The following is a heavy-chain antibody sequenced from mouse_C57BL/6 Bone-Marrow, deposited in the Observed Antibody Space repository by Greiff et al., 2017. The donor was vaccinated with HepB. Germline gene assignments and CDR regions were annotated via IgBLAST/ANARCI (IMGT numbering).Heavy chain of an antibody. V-gene: IGHV1-55*01. J-gene: IGHJ4*01. Sequence: VKLQQPGAELVKPGASVKMSCKASGYTFTSYWITWVKQRPGQGLEWIGDIYPGSGSTNYNEKFKSKATLTVDTSSSTAYMQLSSLTSEDSAVYYCAREYYGFYYAMDYWGQGTSVTVSS. D-gene: IGHD1-1*01. CDR2: IYPGSGST. CDR1: GYTFTSYW. CDR3: AREYYGFYYAMDY.